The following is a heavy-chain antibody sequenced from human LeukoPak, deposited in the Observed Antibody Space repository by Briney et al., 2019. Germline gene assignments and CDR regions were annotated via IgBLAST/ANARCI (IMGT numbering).Heavy chain of an antibody. Sequence: SETLSLTCTVSGGSISSYYWSLIRQPPGKGLEWIGYIYYSGSTNYNPSLKSRVTISVDTSKNQFSLKLSSVTAADTAVYYCARHYDPHYYGMDVWGQGTAVTVSS. CDR1: GGSISSYY. D-gene: IGHD3-3*01. CDR3: ARHYDPHYYGMDV. V-gene: IGHV4-59*08. CDR2: IYYSGST. J-gene: IGHJ6*02.